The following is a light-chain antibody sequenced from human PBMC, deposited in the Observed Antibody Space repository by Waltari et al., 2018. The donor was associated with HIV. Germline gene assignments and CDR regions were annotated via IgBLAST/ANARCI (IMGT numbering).Light chain of an antibody. Sequence: QSALTQPPSASGSPGQSLTIPCTGTIGDVGGYDYVSWYQQHPGKAPKLVIYEVSQWPSGVPDRFSGSKSGNTASLTVSGLQAEDEADYHCMSYTGHNRWVFGGGTKLTVL. CDR1: IGDVGGYDY. J-gene: IGLJ3*02. V-gene: IGLV2-8*01. CDR2: EVS. CDR3: MSYTGHNRWV.